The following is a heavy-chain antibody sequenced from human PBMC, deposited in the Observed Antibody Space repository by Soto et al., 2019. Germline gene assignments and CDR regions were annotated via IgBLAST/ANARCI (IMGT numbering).Heavy chain of an antibody. Sequence: QVQLVQSGAEVKKPGSSVKVSCKASGVTFSSYPISWVRQAPGQGLEWMGGIIPITGTVQYAQKFQGRLTVTADESTTTGYMELISLGSEDTAVYYCARLWDSSHGFNFAYWGQGTLVTVSS. CDR2: IIPITGTV. J-gene: IGHJ4*02. CDR1: GVTFSSYP. CDR3: ARLWDSSHGFNFAY. D-gene: IGHD6-6*01. V-gene: IGHV1-69*01.